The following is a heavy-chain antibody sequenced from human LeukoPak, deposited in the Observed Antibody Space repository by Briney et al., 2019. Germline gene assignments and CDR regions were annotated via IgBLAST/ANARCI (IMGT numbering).Heavy chain of an antibody. CDR2: ISGSGGST. Sequence: HPGGSLRLSCAASGFTFSSYAMSWVRQAPGKGLEWVSAISGSGGSTYYADSVKGRFTISRDNSKNTLYLQMNSLRAEDTAVYYCAKGARYYDSRGLYYMDVWGKGTTVTVSS. V-gene: IGHV3-23*01. D-gene: IGHD3-3*01. CDR3: AKGARYYDSRGLYYMDV. J-gene: IGHJ6*03. CDR1: GFTFSSYA.